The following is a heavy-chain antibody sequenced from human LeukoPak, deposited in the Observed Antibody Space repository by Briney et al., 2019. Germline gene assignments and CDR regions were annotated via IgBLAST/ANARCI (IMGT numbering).Heavy chain of an antibody. V-gene: IGHV1-2*06. Sequence: ASVKVSCKASGYTFTGYYMHWVRQAPGQGLEWMGRINPNSGGTNYAQKLQGRVTMTRDTSISTAYMELSRLRSDDTAVYYCASFSNYGSGSYYTHDYWGQGTLVTVSS. CDR2: INPNSGGT. D-gene: IGHD3-10*01. CDR1: GYTFTGYY. CDR3: ASFSNYGSGSYYTHDY. J-gene: IGHJ4*02.